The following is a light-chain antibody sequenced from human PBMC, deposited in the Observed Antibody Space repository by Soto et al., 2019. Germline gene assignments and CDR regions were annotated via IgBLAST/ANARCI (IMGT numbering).Light chain of an antibody. CDR2: GAS. Sequence: PGERVTLSCRASQSVSSSYLTWYQQKPGQAPRLLIYGASSRATGIPDRFSGSGSGTDFTLTISRLEPEDFAVFYCQHYDSLPITFGQGTRLEIK. CDR1: QSVSSSY. J-gene: IGKJ5*01. V-gene: IGKV3-20*01. CDR3: QHYDSLPIT.